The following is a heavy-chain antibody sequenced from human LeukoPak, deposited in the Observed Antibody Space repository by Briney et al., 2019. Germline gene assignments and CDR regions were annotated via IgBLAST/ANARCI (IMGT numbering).Heavy chain of an antibody. CDR2: ISWNSGSI. CDR3: ASCGDYRDFDL. D-gene: IGHD4-17*01. CDR1: GFTFDDYA. Sequence: GRSLRLSCAASGFTFDDYAMHWVRHAPGKGLEWVSGISWNSGSIGYADSVKGRFTISRDNAKNSLYLQMNSLRAEDTAVYYCASCGDYRDFDLWGRGTLVTVSS. J-gene: IGHJ2*01. V-gene: IGHV3-9*01.